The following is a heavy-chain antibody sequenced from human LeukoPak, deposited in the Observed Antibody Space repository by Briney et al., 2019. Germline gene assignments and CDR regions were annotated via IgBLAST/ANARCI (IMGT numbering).Heavy chain of an antibody. V-gene: IGHV3-23*01. D-gene: IGHD3-3*01. CDR2: MTGTGDTK. Sequence: GASLTLSCTASGFTFSTYVMTWVRQAPGKGLEWVSGMTGTGDTKYYADSVMGRFTISRDNSKNTLYLQMNSLRAEDTAVYYCARKTVEVYYGALDPWGQGALVTVSS. CDR1: GFTFSTYV. CDR3: ARKTVEVYYGALDP. J-gene: IGHJ5*02.